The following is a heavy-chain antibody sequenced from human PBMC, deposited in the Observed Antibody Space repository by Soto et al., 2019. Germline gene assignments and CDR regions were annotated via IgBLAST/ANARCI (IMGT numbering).Heavy chain of an antibody. CDR2: ISYDGSNK. CDR3: ARDSQYSGSSHVDY. D-gene: IGHD6-6*01. V-gene: IGHV3-30-3*01. CDR1: GFTFSSYA. J-gene: IGHJ4*02. Sequence: QVQLVESGGGVVQPGRSLRLSCAASGFTFSSYAMHWVRQAPGKGLEWVAVISYDGSNKYYADSVKGRFTISRDNSKNTLYLQMNSLRAEDTAVYYCARDSQYSGSSHVDYWGQGTLVTVSS.